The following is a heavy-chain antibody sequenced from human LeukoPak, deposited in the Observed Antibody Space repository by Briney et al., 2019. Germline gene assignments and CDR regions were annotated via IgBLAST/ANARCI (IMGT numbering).Heavy chain of an antibody. CDR3: ARDLSSSGYYYGMDV. CDR2: IIPIFGIA. D-gene: IGHD3-22*01. V-gene: IGHV1-69*10. Sequence: ASVKVSCRASGGTFSSYAISWVRQAPGQGLEWMGGIIPIFGIANYAQKFQGRVTITADKSTSTAYMELSSLRSEDTAVYYCARDLSSSGYYYGMDVWGQGTTVTVSS. CDR1: GGTFSSYA. J-gene: IGHJ6*02.